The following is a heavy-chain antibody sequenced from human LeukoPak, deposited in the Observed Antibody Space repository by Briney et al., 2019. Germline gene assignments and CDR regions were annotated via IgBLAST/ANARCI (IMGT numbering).Heavy chain of an antibody. CDR2: IYSGGST. D-gene: IGHD6-13*01. J-gene: IGHJ5*02. CDR1: GFTVSSNY. CDR3: VGQQLEYNWFDP. V-gene: IGHV3-53*01. Sequence: GGSLRPSCAASGFTVSSNYMSWVRQAPGKGLEWVSVIYSGGSTYYADSVKGRFTISRDNSKNTLYLQMNSLRAEDTAVYYCVGQQLEYNWFDPWGQGTLVTVSS.